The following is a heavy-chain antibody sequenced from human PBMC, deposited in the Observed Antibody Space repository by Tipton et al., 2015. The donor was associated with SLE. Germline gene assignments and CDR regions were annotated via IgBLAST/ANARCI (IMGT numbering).Heavy chain of an antibody. D-gene: IGHD5-12*01. J-gene: IGHJ4*02. CDR1: GGSISSYY. CDR2: IYYSGST. V-gene: IGHV4-59*12. CDR3: ARASSGYGDYVDY. Sequence: TLSLTCTVSGGSISSYYWSWIRQPPGKGLEWIGYIYYSGSTNYNPSLKSRVTISVDRSNNQFSLKLSSVTAADTAVYYCARASSGYGDYVDYWGQGTLVTVSS.